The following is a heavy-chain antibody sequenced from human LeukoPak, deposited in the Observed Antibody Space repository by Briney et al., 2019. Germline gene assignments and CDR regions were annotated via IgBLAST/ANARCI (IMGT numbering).Heavy chain of an antibody. Sequence: SETLSLTCTVSGGSISSYYWSWIRQPPGKGLDWIGSIYYSGSTYYNPSLKSRVTMSVDTAKNQFSLKLRSGTAADTAVYYCARGRREYCTSTSCYYYFDYWGQGTLVTVSS. CDR2: IYYSGST. CDR1: GGSISSYY. D-gene: IGHD2-2*01. V-gene: IGHV4-59*04. CDR3: ARGRREYCTSTSCYYYFDY. J-gene: IGHJ4*02.